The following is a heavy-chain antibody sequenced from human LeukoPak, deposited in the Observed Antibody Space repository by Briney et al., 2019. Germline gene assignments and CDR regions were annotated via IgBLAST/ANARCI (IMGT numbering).Heavy chain of an antibody. CDR3: AXHRXRXYDSGXYYYFDY. J-gene: IGHJ4*02. CDR2: VYYTGST. Sequence: SETLSLTCTVSGGSISSSGYYWGWIRQPPGKGLEWVGSVYYTGSTFYNPSLKSRVTTSVDTSKNHFSLNLSSVTAADTAVYYXAXHRXRXYDSGXYYYFDYWGQGTLVTVSS. V-gene: IGHV4-39*02. CDR1: GGSISSSGYY. D-gene: IGHD3-10*01.